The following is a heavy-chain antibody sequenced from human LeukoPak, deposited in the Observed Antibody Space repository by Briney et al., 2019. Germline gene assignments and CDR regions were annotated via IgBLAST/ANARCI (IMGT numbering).Heavy chain of an antibody. V-gene: IGHV4-34*01. CDR1: GGSISGYY. CDR2: INHSGST. J-gene: IGHJ4*02. CDR3: AREQSGYSYGSIFDY. Sequence: PSETLSLTCAVYGGSISGYYWSWIRQPPGKGLEWIGGINHSGSTNYNPSLKSRVTISVDTSKNQFSLKLSSVTAADTAVYYCAREQSGYSYGSIFDYWGQGTLVTVSS. D-gene: IGHD5-18*01.